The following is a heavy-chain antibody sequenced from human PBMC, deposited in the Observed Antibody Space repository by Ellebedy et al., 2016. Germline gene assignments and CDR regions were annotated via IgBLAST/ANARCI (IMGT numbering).Heavy chain of an antibody. CDR2: IYTSGST. V-gene: IGHV4-61*02. CDR3: ARAAARGWFDP. J-gene: IGHJ5*02. CDR1: GGSISSGSYY. D-gene: IGHD2-2*01. Sequence: SETLSLTXTVSGGSISSGSYYWSWIRQPAGKGLEWIGRIYTSGSTNYNPSLKSRVTMSVDTSKNQFSLKLSSVTAADTAVYYCARAAARGWFDPWGQGTLVTVSS.